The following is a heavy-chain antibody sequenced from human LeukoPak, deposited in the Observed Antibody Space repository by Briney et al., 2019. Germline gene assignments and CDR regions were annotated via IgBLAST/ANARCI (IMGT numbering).Heavy chain of an antibody. CDR3: ARSYSNHLFGMDV. CDR1: GFTVSSYY. V-gene: IGHV3-66*01. D-gene: IGHD4-11*01. Sequence: GGSLRLSCAASGFTVSSYYMTWVRQAPGKGLEWVSVIYSGGSTYYADSVKGRVAISRDNSNNTVFLQMNIVRAEDTAVYYCARSYSNHLFGMDVWGQGTTVTVSS. J-gene: IGHJ6*02. CDR2: IYSGGST.